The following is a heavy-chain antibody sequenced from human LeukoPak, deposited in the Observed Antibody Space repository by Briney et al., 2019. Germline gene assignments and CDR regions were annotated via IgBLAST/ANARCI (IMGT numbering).Heavy chain of an antibody. V-gene: IGHV3-7*03. D-gene: IGHD5-12*01. CDR3: AKDPVKRGYSGNFDY. Sequence: PGGSLRLSCAASGFSFSSYWMSWVRQTPEKGLEFVANINQDGSVTNYVDSLKGRFTISRDNSKNTLYLQMNSLRAEDTAVYYCAKDPVKRGYSGNFDYWGQGTLVTVSS. J-gene: IGHJ4*02. CDR1: GFSFSSYW. CDR2: INQDGSVT.